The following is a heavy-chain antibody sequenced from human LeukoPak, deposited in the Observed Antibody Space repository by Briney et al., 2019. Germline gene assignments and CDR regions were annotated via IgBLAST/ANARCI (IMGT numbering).Heavy chain of an antibody. CDR3: ARELRHIVVVKRGWFDP. J-gene: IGHJ5*02. V-gene: IGHV1-2*02. CDR2: INPNSGGT. CDR1: GYTFTGYY. Sequence: ASVKASCKASGYTFTGYYMHWVRQAPGQGLEWMGWINPNSGGTNYAQKFQGRVTMTRDTSISTAYMELSRLRSDDTAVYYCARELRHIVVVKRGWFDPWGQGTLVTVSS. D-gene: IGHD2-21*01.